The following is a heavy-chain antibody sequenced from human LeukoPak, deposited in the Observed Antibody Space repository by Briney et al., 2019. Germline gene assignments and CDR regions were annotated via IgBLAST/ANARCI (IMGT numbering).Heavy chain of an antibody. D-gene: IGHD3-3*01. J-gene: IGHJ4*02. CDR1: GFTVSSNY. Sequence: GGSLRLSCAASGFTVSSNYMSWVRQAPGKGLEWVSGIYSGGSTYYADSVKGRFTISRDNSKNTLYLQMNSLRAEDTAVYYCAKDRGGGNYDFLYWGQGTLVTVSS. CDR2: IYSGGST. V-gene: IGHV3-53*05. CDR3: AKDRGGGNYDFLY.